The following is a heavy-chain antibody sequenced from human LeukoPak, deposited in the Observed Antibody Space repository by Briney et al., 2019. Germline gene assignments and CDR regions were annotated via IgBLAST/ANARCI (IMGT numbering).Heavy chain of an antibody. CDR2: IYYSGST. CDR1: GGSISSGGYY. J-gene: IGHJ2*01. V-gene: IGHV4-31*03. Sequence: SETLSPTCTVSGGSISSGGYYWSWIRQHPGKGLEWIGYIYYSGSTYYNPSLKSRVTISVDTSKNQFSLKLSSVTAADTAVYYCARGPAGDYSSRYFDLWGRGTLVTVSS. CDR3: ARGPAGDYSSRYFDL. D-gene: IGHD4-17*01.